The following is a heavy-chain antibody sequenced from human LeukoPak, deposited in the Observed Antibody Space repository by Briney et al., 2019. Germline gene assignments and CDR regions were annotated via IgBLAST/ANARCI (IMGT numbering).Heavy chain of an antibody. CDR3: AKDLRGVAGVFDY. Sequence: GGSLRLSCAASGFTFSSYAMSWVRPAPGKGLAWVSAISGSGGSTYYADSVKGRFTISRDNSKNTLYLQMNSLRAEDTAVYYCAKDLRGVAGVFDYWGQGTLVTVSS. V-gene: IGHV3-23*01. CDR1: GFTFSSYA. D-gene: IGHD6-19*01. CDR2: ISGSGGST. J-gene: IGHJ4*02.